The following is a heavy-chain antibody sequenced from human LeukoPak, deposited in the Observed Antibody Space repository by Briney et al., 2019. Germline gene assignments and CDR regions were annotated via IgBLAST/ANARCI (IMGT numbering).Heavy chain of an antibody. D-gene: IGHD3-3*01. CDR1: GDSISNYY. V-gene: IGHV4-59*08. CDR3: ARARTIFGVAPLDY. Sequence: KPSETLSLTCTVSGDSISNYYWSWIRQPPGKGLEWIGYIYYRGSTNYNSSLKSRVTISVDTSKNEFSLKLSSVTAADTAVYYCARARTIFGVAPLDYWGQGTLVTVSS. CDR2: IYYRGST. J-gene: IGHJ4*02.